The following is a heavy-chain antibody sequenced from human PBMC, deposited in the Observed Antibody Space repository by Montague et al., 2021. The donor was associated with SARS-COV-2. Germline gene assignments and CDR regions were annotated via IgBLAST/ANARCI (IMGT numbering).Heavy chain of an antibody. CDR1: LYSSVGEYW. Sequence: SETLSLTCAGALYSSVGEYWCSWVEQPPENRLQFIVVCCLMVGNYYNPSLNSRVTISIDTSKNQFSLKLSSVTAEDTAVYYCTGERRYCSGGSCYSGWFDHWGQGTLVTVSS. CDR2: CCLMVGN. D-gene: IGHD2-15*01. V-gene: IGHV4-38-2*01. J-gene: IGHJ5*02. CDR3: TGERRYCSGGSCYSGWFDH.